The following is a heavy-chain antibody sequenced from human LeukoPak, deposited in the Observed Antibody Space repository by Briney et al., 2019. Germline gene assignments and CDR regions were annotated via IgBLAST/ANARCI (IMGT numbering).Heavy chain of an antibody. Sequence: ASVKVSCKAFGYTFTSNYMHWVRQAPGQGPEWMGVISPSGGSTTYAQKFQGRVTMTRDMSTSTVYMELSSLRSEDTAVYYCAREDDYVWGSYRSNFDYWGQGTLVTVSS. CDR1: GYTFTSNY. V-gene: IGHV1-46*01. J-gene: IGHJ4*02. CDR3: AREDDYVWGSYRSNFDY. CDR2: ISPSGGST. D-gene: IGHD3-16*02.